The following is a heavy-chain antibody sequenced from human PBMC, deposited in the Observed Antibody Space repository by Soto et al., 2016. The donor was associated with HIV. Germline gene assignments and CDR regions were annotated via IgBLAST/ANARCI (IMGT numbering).Heavy chain of an antibody. D-gene: IGHD5-12*01. Sequence: QVQLLQSGPGLVKPSETLSVNCTISGGPISQYYWNWIRQSPGKGLEWLGYVYYSGGVSYNSSLKSRLFXSMDTSKAQFSXRLTSLTAADTAIYYCAGYKITPGENWLDPWGQGTRVTVSS. CDR3: AGYKITPGENWLDP. CDR1: GGPISQYY. V-gene: IGHV4-59*01. J-gene: IGHJ5*02. CDR2: VYYSGGV.